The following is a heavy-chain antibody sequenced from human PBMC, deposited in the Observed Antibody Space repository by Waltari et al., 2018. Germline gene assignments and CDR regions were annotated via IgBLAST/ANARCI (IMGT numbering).Heavy chain of an antibody. CDR1: GGSFSGYY. D-gene: IGHD2-15*01. CDR2: INHSGSP. CDR3: ARGHQVVVAALAYWYFDL. Sequence: QVQLQQWGAGLLKPSETLSLTCAVYGGSFSGYYWSWIRQPPGKGLEWIGEINHSGSPNYNPSRKSRVTIAVDTSKNQFSLKLSAVTAADTAVYYCARGHQVVVAALAYWYFDLWGRGTLVTVSS. J-gene: IGHJ2*01. V-gene: IGHV4-34*01.